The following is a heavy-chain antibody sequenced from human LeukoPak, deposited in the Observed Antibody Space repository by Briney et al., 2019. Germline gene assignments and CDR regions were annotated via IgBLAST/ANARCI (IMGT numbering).Heavy chain of an antibody. CDR3: AAHSSSWSKGIDY. D-gene: IGHD6-13*01. V-gene: IGHV3-23*01. Sequence: AGGSLRLSCAASGFTFSTYAMSWVRQAPGKGLEWVSTIISSGGSTYYSDSVKGRFTVSRDNSKNTLYLQMNSLRAEDTAVYYCAAHSSSWSKGIDYWGQGTLVTVSS. CDR1: GFTFSTYA. CDR2: IISSGGST. J-gene: IGHJ4*02.